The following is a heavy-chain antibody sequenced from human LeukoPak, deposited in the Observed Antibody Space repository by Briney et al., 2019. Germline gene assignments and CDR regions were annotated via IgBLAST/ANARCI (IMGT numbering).Heavy chain of an antibody. CDR2: ISSSSSYI. D-gene: IGHD2-2*01. J-gene: IGHJ2*01. CDR1: GFTFSSYS. Sequence: PGGSLRLSCAASGFTFSSYSMDWVRQAPGKGLEWVSSISSSSSYIYYADSVKGRFTISRDNAKNSLYLQMNSLRAEDTAVYYCARSLVPAAMRVHWYFDLWGRGTLVTVSS. CDR3: ARSLVPAAMRVHWYFDL. V-gene: IGHV3-21*01.